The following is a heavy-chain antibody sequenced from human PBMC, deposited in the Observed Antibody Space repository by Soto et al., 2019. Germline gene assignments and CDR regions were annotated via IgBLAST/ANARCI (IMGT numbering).Heavy chain of an antibody. CDR1: GGSIYRSGYY. CDR3: GKVVVGTNGHTDSDS. V-gene: IGHV4-39*01. J-gene: IGHJ4*02. D-gene: IGHD2-15*01. Sequence: SETLSLTCTVSGGSIYRSGYYWGWIRQPPGRGLEWIGNIDYNGVTYSNPSLKSRVTISRDTSKNQFSLKLTSETPADTALYYCGKVVVGTNGHTDSDSGDPGTLVTVSS. CDR2: IDYNGVT.